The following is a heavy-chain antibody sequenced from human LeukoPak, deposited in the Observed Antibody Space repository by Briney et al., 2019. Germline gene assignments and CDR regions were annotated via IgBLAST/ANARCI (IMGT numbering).Heavy chain of an antibody. Sequence: GGSLRLSCAASGFTFDDYTMSWVRQAPGKGLEWVSGINWNGGSTGYVDSVKGRFTISRDNAKNSLYLQMNSLRAEDTALYYCARDRLHYGEYEKTFDYWGQGTLVTVSS. CDR2: INWNGGST. CDR1: GFTFDDYT. J-gene: IGHJ4*02. V-gene: IGHV3-20*04. CDR3: ARDRLHYGEYEKTFDY. D-gene: IGHD4-17*01.